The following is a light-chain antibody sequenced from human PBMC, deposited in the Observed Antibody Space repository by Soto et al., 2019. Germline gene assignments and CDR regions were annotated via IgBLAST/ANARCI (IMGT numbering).Light chain of an antibody. Sequence: QSVLTQPASVSGSPGQSITISCTGTSSDVGGYNYVSWYQQHPGQAPKLMIYDVSNRPSGVSNRFSGSKSGNTASLTISGLQAEDESDYDCSSSTSSSTHVVFGGGTKLTVL. CDR3: SSSTSSSTHVV. V-gene: IGLV2-14*01. J-gene: IGLJ2*01. CDR1: SSDVGGYNY. CDR2: DVS.